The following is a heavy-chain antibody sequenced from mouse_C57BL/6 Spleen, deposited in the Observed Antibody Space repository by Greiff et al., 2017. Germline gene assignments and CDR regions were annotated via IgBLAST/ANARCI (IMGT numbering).Heavy chain of an antibody. J-gene: IGHJ2*01. Sequence: QVQLQQSGAELVKPGASVKISCKASGYAFSSYWMNWVKQRPGKGLEWIGQIYPGDGDTNYNGKFKGKATLTADKSSSTAYMQLSSLTSEDSAVYFCARPYYYGSSCYFDYWGQGTTLTVSS. CDR3: ARPYYYGSSCYFDY. CDR1: GYAFSSYW. V-gene: IGHV1-80*01. CDR2: IYPGDGDT. D-gene: IGHD1-1*01.